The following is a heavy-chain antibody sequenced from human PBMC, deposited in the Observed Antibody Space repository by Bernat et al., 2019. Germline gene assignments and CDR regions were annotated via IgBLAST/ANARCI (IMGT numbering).Heavy chain of an antibody. Sequence: QVQLQQSGPGLVKPSQTLSLTCAISGDTVSSNSAAWNWIRQSPSRGLEWLGRTYYRSKWYYDYAVFVKSRITTNPNTSKGQFSLQLSAVTPEGTAFYFCTNGSGGGVRGFDYWGQGTLITVSS. CDR2: TYYRSKWYY. J-gene: IGHJ4*02. V-gene: IGHV6-1*01. CDR3: TNGSGGGVRGFDY. CDR1: GDTVSSNSAA. D-gene: IGHD3-10*01.